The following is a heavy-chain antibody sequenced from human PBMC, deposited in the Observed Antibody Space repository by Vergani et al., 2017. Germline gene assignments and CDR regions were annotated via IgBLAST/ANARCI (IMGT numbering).Heavy chain of an antibody. J-gene: IGHJ6*03. V-gene: IGHV4-4*02. Sequence: QVQLQESGPGLVKPSGTLSLTCAVSGGSISSSNWWSWVRQPPGKGLEWIGEIYHSGSTNYNPSLKSRVTISVDKSKNQFSLKLSSVTAADTAVYYCARLGSCSGGSCLYPTRYYYYMDVWGKGTTVTVSS. CDR2: IYHSGST. D-gene: IGHD2-15*01. CDR3: ARLGSCSGGSCLYPTRYYYYMDV. CDR1: GGSISSSNW.